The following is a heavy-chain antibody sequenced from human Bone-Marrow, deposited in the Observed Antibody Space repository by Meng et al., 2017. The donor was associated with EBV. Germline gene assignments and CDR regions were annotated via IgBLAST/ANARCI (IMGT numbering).Heavy chain of an antibody. Sequence: QVTLVQLGAGGKKPGSSGEVPCKASGGTLNNYAISWVRQAPGQGLEWMGGIIPIFVTPNYARKFQGRVTITADKSTSTSYMELSSLRSDDTAVYYCARVKGLGATLGYYFDFWGQGTLVTVSS. CDR1: GGTLNNYA. D-gene: IGHD1-26*01. V-gene: IGHV1-69*06. J-gene: IGHJ4*02. CDR2: IIPIFVTP. CDR3: ARVKGLGATLGYYFDF.